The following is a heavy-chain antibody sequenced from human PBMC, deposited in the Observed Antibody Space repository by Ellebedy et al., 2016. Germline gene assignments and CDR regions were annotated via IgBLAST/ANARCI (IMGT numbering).Heavy chain of an antibody. CDR2: IIPIFGTA. CDR3: ARTISSSWYEYFDS. V-gene: IGHV1-69*13. CDR1: GGTFSSSA. D-gene: IGHD6-13*01. J-gene: IGHJ4*02. Sequence: ASVKVSCKASGGTFSSSAISWVRQAPGQGLEWMGVIIPIFGTANYGQKFQGRVTITADESTSTAYMELSSLRSEDTAVYYCARTISSSWYEYFDSWGQGTVVTVSS.